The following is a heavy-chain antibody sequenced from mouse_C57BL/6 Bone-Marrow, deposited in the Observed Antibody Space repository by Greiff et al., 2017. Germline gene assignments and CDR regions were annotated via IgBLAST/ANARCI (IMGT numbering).Heavy chain of an antibody. J-gene: IGHJ2*01. CDR3: ARELLRSWYFDY. Sequence: QVQLQQPGAELVKPGASVKLSCKASGYTFTSYWMHWVKQRPGQGLEWIGMIHPNSGSTNYNEKFKSKATLTVDKSPSTAYMQLSSLTSEDSAVYYCARELLRSWYFDYWGQGTTLTVSS. CDR1: GYTFTSYW. D-gene: IGHD1-1*01. CDR2: IHPNSGST. V-gene: IGHV1-64*01.